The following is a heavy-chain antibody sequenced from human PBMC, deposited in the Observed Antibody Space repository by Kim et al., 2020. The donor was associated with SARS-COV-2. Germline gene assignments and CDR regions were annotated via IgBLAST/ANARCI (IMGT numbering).Heavy chain of an antibody. D-gene: IGHD6-19*01. V-gene: IGHV3-30-3*01. CDR3: ARGGGIYSSGWYDVDY. J-gene: IGHJ4*01. CDR1: GFTFSSYA. CDR2: ISYDGSNK. Sequence: GGSLRLSCAASGFTFSSYAMHWVRQAPGKGLEWVAVISYDGSNKYYADSVKGRFTISRDNSKNTLYLQMNSLRAEDTAVYYCARGGGIYSSGWYDVDYWG.